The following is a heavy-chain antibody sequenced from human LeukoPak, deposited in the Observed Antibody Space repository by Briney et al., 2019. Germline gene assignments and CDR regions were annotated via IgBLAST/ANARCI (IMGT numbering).Heavy chain of an antibody. CDR2: IYHSGST. CDR3: ARVDTAMVAYYYGMDV. V-gene: IGHV4-30-2*01. Sequence: PSETLSLTCTVSGGSISSGGYYWSWIRQPPGKGLEWIGYIYHSGSTYYNPSLKSRVTISVDTSKSQFSLKLSSVTAADTAVYYCARVDTAMVAYYYGMDVWGQGTTVTVSS. J-gene: IGHJ6*02. D-gene: IGHD5-18*01. CDR1: GGSISSGGYY.